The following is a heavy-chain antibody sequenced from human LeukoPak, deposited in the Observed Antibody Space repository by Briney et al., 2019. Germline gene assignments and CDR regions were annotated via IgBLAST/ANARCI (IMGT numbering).Heavy chain of an antibody. D-gene: IGHD4-23*01. CDR2: IRFDGTSE. J-gene: IGHJ4*02. CDR1: GFTFSNFG. Sequence: RPGGSLRLSCAASGFTFSNFGMHWVRQAPGKGLEWVAFIRFDGTSEFYADSVKGRFTISRDNSKNTLFLQMNSLRAEDTAVYYCARGSVVTFDYWGQGTLVTVSS. V-gene: IGHV3-30*02. CDR3: ARGSVVTFDY.